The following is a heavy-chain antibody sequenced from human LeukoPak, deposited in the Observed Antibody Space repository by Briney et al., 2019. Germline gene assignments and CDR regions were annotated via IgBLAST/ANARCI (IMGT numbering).Heavy chain of an antibody. CDR1: GFTFSSYW. V-gene: IGHV3-7*01. Sequence: GGSLRLSCAASGFTFSSYWMSWVRQAPGKGLEWVANIKQDGSEKYYVDSVKGRFTISRDNAKNSLYLQMNSLRAEDTAVYYCARAPDLVGAPYYFDYWGQGTLVTVSS. CDR3: ARAPDLVGAPYYFDY. J-gene: IGHJ4*02. CDR2: IKQDGSEK. D-gene: IGHD1-26*01.